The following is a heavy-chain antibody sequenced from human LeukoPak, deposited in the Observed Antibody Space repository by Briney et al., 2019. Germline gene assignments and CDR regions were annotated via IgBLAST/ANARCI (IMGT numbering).Heavy chain of an antibody. V-gene: IGHV4-4*07. J-gene: IGHJ4*02. CDR3: SRHTYYESSDYVFHY. CDR1: GGSISSYY. D-gene: IGHD3-22*01. CDR2: IYTSGST. Sequence: SETLSLTCTVSGGSISSYYWSWIRQPAGKGLEWIGRIYTSGSTNYNASLKSRVSMSVDTSKNQFSLQLYSVTAADTAVYYCSRHTYYESSDYVFHYWGQGTLVTVSS.